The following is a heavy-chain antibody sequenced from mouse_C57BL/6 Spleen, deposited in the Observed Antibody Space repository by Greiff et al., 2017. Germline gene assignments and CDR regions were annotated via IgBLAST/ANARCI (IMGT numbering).Heavy chain of an antibody. CDR2: IWGDGST. CDR1: GFSLNSYG. Sequence: QVQLKESGPGLVAPSQSLSITCTVSGFSLNSYGVSWVRQPPGKGLEWLGVIWGDGSTNYHSALISRLSISKDTSKSQFVLTLNSPPTDDTATYYCAKGRFLYFDYWGQGTTLTVSS. J-gene: IGHJ2*01. V-gene: IGHV2-3*01. CDR3: AKGRFLYFDY.